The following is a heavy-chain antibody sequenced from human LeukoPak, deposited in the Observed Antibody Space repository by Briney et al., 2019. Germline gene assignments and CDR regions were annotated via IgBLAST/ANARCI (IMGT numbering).Heavy chain of an antibody. CDR2: INSDGSEG. CDR3: ARSSYSSSSGV. Sequence: GGSLRLSCAASGFTFSNFWMNWVRQAPGKGLEWVASINSDGSEGYYADVVKGRFTISRDNAKNSLYLQINSLRAEDTAVYYCARSSYSSSSGVWGQGTMVTVSS. CDR1: GFTFSNFW. D-gene: IGHD6-6*01. V-gene: IGHV3-7*03. J-gene: IGHJ3*01.